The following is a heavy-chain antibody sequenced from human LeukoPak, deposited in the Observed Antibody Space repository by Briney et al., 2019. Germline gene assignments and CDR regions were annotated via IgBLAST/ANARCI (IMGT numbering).Heavy chain of an antibody. D-gene: IGHD4-17*01. CDR2: ISASGGST. V-gene: IGHV3-23*01. CDR3: ARDPRTTGKSNYGMDV. Sequence: GGSLRLSCAASGFTFSSYAMTWVRQAPGKGLEWASSISASGGSTYYADSVKGRFTISRDNSKNTVYLQMNSLRVEDTAAYYCARDPRTTGKSNYGMDVWGQGTTVTVSS. J-gene: IGHJ6*02. CDR1: GFTFSSYA.